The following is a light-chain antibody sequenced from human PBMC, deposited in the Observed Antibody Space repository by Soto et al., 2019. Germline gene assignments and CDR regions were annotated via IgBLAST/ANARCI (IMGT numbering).Light chain of an antibody. CDR1: QKISTY. J-gene: IGKJ4*01. Sequence: DIQMTQSPSSLSVSVGDTVTITCRASQKISTYLSWYQQKPGTAPKLLIYAAKSLQSGVPSRFSGSGSGTDFTLTISSLQLEDFGTFYCQQNYKTPLSFGAGTKVEIX. CDR2: AAK. V-gene: IGKV1-39*01. CDR3: QQNYKTPLS.